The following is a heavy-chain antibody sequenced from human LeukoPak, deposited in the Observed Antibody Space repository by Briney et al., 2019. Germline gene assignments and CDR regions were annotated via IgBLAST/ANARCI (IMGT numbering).Heavy chain of an antibody. CDR3: ARRRLALAMVTS. V-gene: IGHV4-39*01. Sequence: PSETLSLTCTVSGGSISSSSYYWGWIRQPPGKGLEWIGSIYYSGSTYYNPSLKSRVTIPVHTSKNQFSLKLSSVTAAYSAVYYCARRRLALAMVTSWGQGTLVTVSS. D-gene: IGHD5-18*01. J-gene: IGHJ4*02. CDR2: IYYSGST. CDR1: GGSISSSSYY.